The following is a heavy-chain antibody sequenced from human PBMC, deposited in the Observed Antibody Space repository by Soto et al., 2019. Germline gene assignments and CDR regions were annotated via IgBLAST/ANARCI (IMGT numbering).Heavy chain of an antibody. J-gene: IGHJ4*02. CDR2: ISWNSGSI. V-gene: IGHV3-9*01. CDR3: AKEGGSMIVVVSSHFDY. D-gene: IGHD3-22*01. CDR1: GFTFDDYA. Sequence: GGSLRLSCAASGFTFDDYAMHWVRQAPGKGLEWVSGISWNSGSIGYADSVKGRFTISRDNAKNSLYLQMNSLRAEDTALYYCAKEGGSMIVVVSSHFDYWGQGTLVTVSS.